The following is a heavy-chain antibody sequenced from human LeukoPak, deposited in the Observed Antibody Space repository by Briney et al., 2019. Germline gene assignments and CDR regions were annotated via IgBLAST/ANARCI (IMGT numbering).Heavy chain of an antibody. Sequence: GGSLRLSCAASGFTFNTYAMTWVRQAPRKGLEWVSAISGTGGGTYYSDSVKGRFTISRDNSQNTLSLQMNSLRAEDTAVYYCAKGKVAGNIYYYYGMDVWGQGTTVTVSS. J-gene: IGHJ6*02. V-gene: IGHV3-23*01. CDR3: AKGKVAGNIYYYYGMDV. CDR2: ISGTGGGT. CDR1: GFTFNTYA. D-gene: IGHD6-19*01.